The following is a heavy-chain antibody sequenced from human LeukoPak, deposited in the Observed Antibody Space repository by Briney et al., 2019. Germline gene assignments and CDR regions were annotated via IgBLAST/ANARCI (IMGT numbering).Heavy chain of an antibody. J-gene: IGHJ6*02. CDR2: INWNGGST. Sequence: GGSLRLSCAASGFTFDDYGMSWVRQTPGKGLEWVSGINWNGGSTAYADSVKGRFTISRDNAKNSLYLQMNSLRAEDTALYYCAKDSSILTYAMDVWGQGTTVTVSS. D-gene: IGHD2-2*01. V-gene: IGHV3-20*04. CDR1: GFTFDDYG. CDR3: AKDSSILTYAMDV.